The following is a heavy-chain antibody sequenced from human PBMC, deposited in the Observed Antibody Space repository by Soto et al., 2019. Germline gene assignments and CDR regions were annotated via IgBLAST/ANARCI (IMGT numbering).Heavy chain of an antibody. D-gene: IGHD3-3*01. CDR1: GGSISSGGYY. CDR3: ARAPKSLRFQSVDYYSGMDV. J-gene: IGHJ6*02. Sequence: PSETLSLTCTVSGGSISSGGYYWSWIRQHPGKGLEWIGYIYYSGSTYYNPSLKSRVTISVDTSKNQFSLKLSSVTAADTAVYYCARAPKSLRFQSVDYYSGMDVWGQGTTVTVSS. CDR2: IYYSGST. V-gene: IGHV4-31*03.